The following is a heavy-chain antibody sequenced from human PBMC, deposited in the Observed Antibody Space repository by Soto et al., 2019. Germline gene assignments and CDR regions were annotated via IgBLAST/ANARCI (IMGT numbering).Heavy chain of an antibody. D-gene: IGHD4-4*01. CDR1: GGSVSSSSFF. J-gene: IGHJ6*02. CDR3: ARHPATSVTWFYGMDV. V-gene: IGHV4-39*01. Sequence: ATLSLTCPVSGGSVSSSSFFWGWIRQSPGKGLEWIGSIYYSGTTYYNPSLKSRVTISVDTSKSQFSLKVSSVTAADTAVYYCARHPATSVTWFYGMDVWGQGTTVTVSS. CDR2: IYYSGTT.